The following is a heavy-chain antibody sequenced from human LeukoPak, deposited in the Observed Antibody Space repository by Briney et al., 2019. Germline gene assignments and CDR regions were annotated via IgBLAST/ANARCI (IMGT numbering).Heavy chain of an antibody. V-gene: IGHV3-30*03. CDR3: ARIRDDYNPLDY. Sequence: SGGSLRLSCAASGFTFSSYGMHWVRQAPGKGLEWVAVISYDGSNEYYADSVKGRFTISRDNSKNTLYLQMNSLRAEDTAVYYCARIRDDYNPLDYWGQGTLVTVSS. CDR1: GFTFSSYG. D-gene: IGHD5-24*01. CDR2: ISYDGSNE. J-gene: IGHJ4*02.